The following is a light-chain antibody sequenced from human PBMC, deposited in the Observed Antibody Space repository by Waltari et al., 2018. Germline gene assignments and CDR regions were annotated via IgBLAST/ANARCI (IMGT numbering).Light chain of an antibody. J-gene: IGLJ2*01. CDR2: QDT. Sequence: SYEVTQATSVSVSPGQTTTITCSGDALDTTDGSWYQQKAGQSPRLLIYQDTQRPLGIPERFSASNGWSTATLTISGTQSVDEAVYYCQVWDRATAVFGGGTRLTVL. CDR3: QVWDRATAV. V-gene: IGLV3-1*01. CDR1: ALDTTD.